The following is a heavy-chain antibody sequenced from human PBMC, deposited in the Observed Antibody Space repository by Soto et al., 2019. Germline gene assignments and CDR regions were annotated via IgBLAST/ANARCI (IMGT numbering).Heavy chain of an antibody. Sequence: SVKVSCKASGGTFSSYTISWVRQAPGQGLEWMGRVIPILGIANYAQKFQGGVTITADKSTSTAYMELSSLRSEDTAVYYCARDRGFGHVNNWFDPWGQGTLVTVSS. CDR3: ARDRGFGHVNNWFDP. J-gene: IGHJ5*02. D-gene: IGHD3-10*01. V-gene: IGHV1-69*04. CDR2: VIPILGIA. CDR1: GGTFSSYT.